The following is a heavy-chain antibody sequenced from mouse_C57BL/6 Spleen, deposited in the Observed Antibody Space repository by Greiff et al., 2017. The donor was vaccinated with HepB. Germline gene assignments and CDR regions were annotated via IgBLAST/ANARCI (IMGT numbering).Heavy chain of an antibody. CDR2: IRSKSNNYAT. Sequence: EVQGVESGGGLVQPKGSLKLSCAASGFSFNTYAMNWVRQAPGKGLEWVARIRSKSNNYATYYADSVKDRFTISRDDSESMLYLQMNNLKTEDTAMYYCVRGAYYYGSSYLDYWGQGTTLTVSS. V-gene: IGHV10-1*01. CDR3: VRGAYYYGSSYLDY. D-gene: IGHD1-1*01. J-gene: IGHJ2*01. CDR1: GFSFNTYA.